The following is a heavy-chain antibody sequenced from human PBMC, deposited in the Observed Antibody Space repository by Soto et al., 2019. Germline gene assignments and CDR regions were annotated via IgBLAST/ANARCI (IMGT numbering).Heavy chain of an antibody. CDR3: ATHLGATGYSYGYVSLDY. CDR2: IDPSDSYT. V-gene: IGHV5-10-1*01. J-gene: IGHJ4*02. D-gene: IGHD5-18*01. CDR1: GYSFTSYW. Sequence: ESLKISSKGSGYSFTSYWISLVRQIPGKGLEWMGRIDPSDSYTNYSPSFQGHVTISADKSISTGYLQWSSLKASDTAMYYCATHLGATGYSYGYVSLDYWGQGTLVTVSS.